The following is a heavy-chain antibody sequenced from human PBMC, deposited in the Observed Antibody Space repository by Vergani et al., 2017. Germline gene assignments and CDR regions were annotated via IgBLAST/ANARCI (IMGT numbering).Heavy chain of an antibody. CDR3: ARDIVVVPAAMSDYYYYGMDV. CDR2: ISSSSSYI. D-gene: IGHD2-2*01. Sequence: EVQLVESGGGLVKPGGSLRLSCAASGFTFSSYSMNWVRQAPGKGLEWVSSISSSSSYIYYADSVKGRFTISRDNAKHSLYLQMTSLRAEDTEVYYCARDIVVVPAAMSDYYYYGMDVWGQGTTVTVSS. V-gene: IGHV3-21*01. J-gene: IGHJ6*02. CDR1: GFTFSSYS.